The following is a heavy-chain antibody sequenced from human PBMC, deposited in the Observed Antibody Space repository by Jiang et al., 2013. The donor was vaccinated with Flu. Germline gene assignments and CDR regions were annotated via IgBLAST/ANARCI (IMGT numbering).Heavy chain of an antibody. CDR2: INPSGSST. V-gene: IGHV1-46*01. D-gene: IGHD1-1*01. CDR3: VRRVRYNWADPGLDY. Sequence: NPGASLKVSCKASGHILSRFYMNWVRQAPGQGLEWLGMINPSGSSTTYAQRFQGRVTMTRDTSISTAYMDLTRLIPDDTAVYFCVRRVRYNWADPGLDYWGQGSLVTVSS. J-gene: IGHJ4*02. CDR1: GHILSRFY.